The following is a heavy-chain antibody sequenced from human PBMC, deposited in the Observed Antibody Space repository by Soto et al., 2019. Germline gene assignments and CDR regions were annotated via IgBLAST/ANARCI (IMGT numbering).Heavy chain of an antibody. Sequence: SETLSLTCTVSGGSISSGGCYWTWTRQPPGKGLEWIGCIYNGGSTNYNPSLKSRVTISVDTSKNQFSLKLNSVTAADTAVYYCARDDSERPATYWGQGIPVTVS. D-gene: IGHD3-10*01. CDR2: IYNGGST. V-gene: IGHV4-61*08. J-gene: IGHJ4*02. CDR3: ARDDSERPATY. CDR1: GGSISSGGCY.